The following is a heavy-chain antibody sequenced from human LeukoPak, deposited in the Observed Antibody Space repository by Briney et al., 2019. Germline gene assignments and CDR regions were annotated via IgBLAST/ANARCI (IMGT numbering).Heavy chain of an antibody. D-gene: IGHD1-26*01. J-gene: IGHJ5*02. Sequence: PSETLSLTCAVSGGSISSGGYSWSWIRQPPGKGLEGIGYIYYSGSTYYNPSLKSRVTISVDTSKNQFSLKLSSVTAADTAVYYCARILRSGSNWFDPWGQGTLVTVSS. CDR2: IYYSGST. V-gene: IGHV4-30-4*07. CDR3: ARILRSGSNWFDP. CDR1: GGSISSGGYS.